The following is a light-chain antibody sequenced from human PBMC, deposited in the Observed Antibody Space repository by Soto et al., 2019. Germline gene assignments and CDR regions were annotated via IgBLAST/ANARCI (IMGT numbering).Light chain of an antibody. CDR3: HKRYNWPPIT. Sequence: ESVLTQSPATLSLSPGERATLSCRASQSVSSYLACYQQKPGHAPRLLIYDASNRANGIPARFSGSGSGTDFTLTISRLEPEDFAVYYSHKRYNWPPITFGQGTRLEIK. CDR1: QSVSSY. V-gene: IGKV3-11*01. J-gene: IGKJ5*01. CDR2: DAS.